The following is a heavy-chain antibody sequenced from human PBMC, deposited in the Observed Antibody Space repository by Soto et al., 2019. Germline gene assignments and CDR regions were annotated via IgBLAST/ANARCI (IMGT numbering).Heavy chain of an antibody. J-gene: IGHJ4*02. CDR1: VGSISTGGYY. D-gene: IGHD3-22*01. CDR3: ASGSPSVSAYYYDSSGYHYVFDY. V-gene: IGHV4-31*03. CDR2: IYYSGST. Sequence: SETLSLTCTFSVGSISTGGYYWSWIRQHRGKGLERIGYIYYSGSTYYNPSLKSRVTISVDTSKNQFSLKLSSVTAAETAVYYCASGSPSVSAYYYDSSGYHYVFDYWGQGTMVTVSS.